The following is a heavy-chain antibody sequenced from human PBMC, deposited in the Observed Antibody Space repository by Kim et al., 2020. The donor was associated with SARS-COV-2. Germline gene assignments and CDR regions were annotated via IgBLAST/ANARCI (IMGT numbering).Heavy chain of an antibody. Sequence: QGRVTMTTDTSTSTAYMELRSLRSDDTAVYYCARDRIVVVPAAIHRFDYWGQGTLVTVSS. V-gene: IGHV1-18*01. CDR3: ARDRIVVVPAAIHRFDY. J-gene: IGHJ4*02. D-gene: IGHD2-2*02.